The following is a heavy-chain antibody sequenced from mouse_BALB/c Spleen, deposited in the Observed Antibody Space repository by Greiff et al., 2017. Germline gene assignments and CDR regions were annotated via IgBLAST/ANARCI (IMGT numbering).Heavy chain of an antibody. D-gene: IGHD3-1*01. Sequence: VKLQESGPGLVQPSQSLSITCTVSGFSLTSYGVHWVRQSPGKGLEWLGVIWSGGSTDYNAAFISRLSISKDNSKSQVFFKMNSLQADDTAIYYCARNPPWATSWFAYWGQGTLVTVSA. J-gene: IGHJ3*01. V-gene: IGHV2-4-1*01. CDR1: GFSLTSYG. CDR3: ARNPPWATSWFAY. CDR2: IWSGGST.